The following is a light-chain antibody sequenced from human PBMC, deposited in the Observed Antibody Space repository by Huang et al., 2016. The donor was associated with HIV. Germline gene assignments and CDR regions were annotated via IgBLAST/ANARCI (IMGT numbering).Light chain of an antibody. CDR2: DAS. V-gene: IGKV3D-11*02. CDR1: QSVGSY. Sequence: EIVSTQSPATLSLSPGERASLSCRASQSVGSYLAWYQQKPGQAPRLLIYDASNRATGIPARFSGSGPGTDFTLTISSLEPEDFAVYYCQQRSNWHPLAFGGGTKVEIK. CDR3: QQRSNWHPLA. J-gene: IGKJ4*01.